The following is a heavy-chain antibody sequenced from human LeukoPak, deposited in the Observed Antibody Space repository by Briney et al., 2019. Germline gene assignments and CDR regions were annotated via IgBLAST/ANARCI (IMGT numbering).Heavy chain of an antibody. D-gene: IGHD2-15*01. CDR3: ARDLRGYCSGGSCYSFYFDY. J-gene: IGHJ4*02. V-gene: IGHV3-33*01. CDR1: GFTFSSYG. CDR2: IWYDGSNK. Sequence: PGGSLRLSCAASGFTFSSYGMHWVRQAPGKGLEWVAFIWYDGSNKYYADSVKGRFTISRDNSKNTLYLQINSLRAEDTAVYYCARDLRGYCSGGSCYSFYFDYWGQGTLVTVSS.